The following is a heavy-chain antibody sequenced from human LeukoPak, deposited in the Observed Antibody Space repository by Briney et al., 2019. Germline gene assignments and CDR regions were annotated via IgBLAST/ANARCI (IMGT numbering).Heavy chain of an antibody. J-gene: IGHJ3*02. CDR2: IYSGGST. CDR3: ARVRGYDFWSGYFDAFDI. D-gene: IGHD3-3*01. CDR1: GFTVSSNY. Sequence: GGSLRLSCAASGFTVSSNYMSWVRQAPGKGLEWVSVIYSGGSTYYADSVKARFTIFRENSKNTLYLQMNSLRAEDTAVYYCARVRGYDFWSGYFDAFDIWGQGTMVTVSS. V-gene: IGHV3-66*01.